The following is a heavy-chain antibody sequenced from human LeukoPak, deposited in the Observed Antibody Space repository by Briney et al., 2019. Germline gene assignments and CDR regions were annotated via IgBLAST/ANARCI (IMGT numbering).Heavy chain of an antibody. J-gene: IGHJ4*02. CDR2: ISWNRGNI. D-gene: IGHD6-19*01. V-gene: IGHV3-9*01. Sequence: PGGSLRLSCAASGFTFDDYAMHWVRQAPGKGLEWVSGISWNRGNIDYADSVKGRFTISRDNAKNSLYLQMNSLRAEDTAVYYCARASSGWTELFDYWGQGTLVTVSS. CDR1: GFTFDDYA. CDR3: ARASSGWTELFDY.